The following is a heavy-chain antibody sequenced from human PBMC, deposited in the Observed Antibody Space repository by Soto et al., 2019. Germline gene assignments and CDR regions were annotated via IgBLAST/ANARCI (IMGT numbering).Heavy chain of an antibody. CDR1: GSSISSSSYY. Sequence: PSETLSLTCSVSGSSISSSSYYWGWIRQPPGKGLEWIGTIYYKGNTYYNPSLKSRVTISLDTSKNQFSLNLNSVTAADTAVYYCASPLEVTDTTDYWGQGTLVTVSS. J-gene: IGHJ4*02. V-gene: IGHV4-39*01. CDR3: ASPLEVTDTTDY. CDR2: IYYKGNT. D-gene: IGHD4-4*01.